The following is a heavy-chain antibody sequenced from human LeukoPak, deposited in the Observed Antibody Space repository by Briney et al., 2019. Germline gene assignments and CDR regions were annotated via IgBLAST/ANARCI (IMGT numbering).Heavy chain of an antibody. D-gene: IGHD3-16*01. Sequence: GRSLRLSCAASGFPFSDYGMYWVRQAPGKGLEWLAVISHDGNNKYYAGSVKGGITISRDNSMNTLYLQMNSLRAEDTAVYYCAKDGGYYYYYYYMDVWGKGTTVTVSS. CDR3: AKDGGYYYYYYYMDV. CDR2: ISHDGNNK. CDR1: GFPFSDYG. V-gene: IGHV3-30*18. J-gene: IGHJ6*03.